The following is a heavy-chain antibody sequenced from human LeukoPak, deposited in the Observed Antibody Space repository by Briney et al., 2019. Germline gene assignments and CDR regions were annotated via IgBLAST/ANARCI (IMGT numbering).Heavy chain of an antibody. CDR2: INHSGDT. CDR1: GGSFSGYY. V-gene: IGHV4-34*01. CDR3: ARGYYYESSGYFDS. Sequence: PSETLSLTCAVYGGSFSGYYWSWIRQPPGKGLEWIGEINHSGDTNYNPSLKIRVTISVDTSKSQFSLKLTSVTAADTAVYYCARGYYYESSGYFDSWGLGTLVTVSS. J-gene: IGHJ4*02. D-gene: IGHD3-22*01.